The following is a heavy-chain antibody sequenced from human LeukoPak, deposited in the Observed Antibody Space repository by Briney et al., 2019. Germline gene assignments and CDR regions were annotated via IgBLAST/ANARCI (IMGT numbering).Heavy chain of an antibody. CDR2: INPNTFGT. CDR1: GYTFIGYY. D-gene: IGHD6-13*01. V-gene: IGHV1-2*02. Sequence: ASVKVSCQASGYTFIGYYIHWVRQAPGQGLEWMGWINPNTFGTNYAQNFQGRVTMTRDTSISTAYMEVSRLRSDDTAVYYCVRAAAADLANYFDYWGQGTLVTVSS. J-gene: IGHJ4*02. CDR3: VRAAAADLANYFDY.